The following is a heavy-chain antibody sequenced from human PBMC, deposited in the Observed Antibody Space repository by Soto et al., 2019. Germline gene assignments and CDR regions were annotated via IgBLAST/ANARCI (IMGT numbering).Heavy chain of an antibody. Sequence: QVQLVQSGAEVKKPGSSVKVSCKASGGTFSSYAISWVRQAPGQGLEWMGGIIPIFGTANYAQKFQGRVTITADESTSTAYMELSSLRSEDTAVYYCARDWFYYDFWSGDFNWFDPWGQGTLVTVSS. CDR2: IIPIFGTA. CDR1: GGTFSSYA. J-gene: IGHJ5*02. V-gene: IGHV1-69*12. D-gene: IGHD3-3*01. CDR3: ARDWFYYDFWSGDFNWFDP.